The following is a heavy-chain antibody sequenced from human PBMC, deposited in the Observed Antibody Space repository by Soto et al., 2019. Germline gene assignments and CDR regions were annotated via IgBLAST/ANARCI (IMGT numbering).Heavy chain of an antibody. V-gene: IGHV4-31*03. D-gene: IGHD1-26*01. CDR3: ARDLGGSYYMDV. CDR1: GGSISSGGYY. J-gene: IGHJ6*03. CDR2: IYYSGST. Sequence: SETLSLTCTVSGGSISSGGYYWSWIRQHPGKGLEWIGYIYYSGSTYYNPSLKSRVTISVDTSKNQFSLKLSSVTAADTAVYYCARDLGGSYYMDVWGKGTTVTVSS.